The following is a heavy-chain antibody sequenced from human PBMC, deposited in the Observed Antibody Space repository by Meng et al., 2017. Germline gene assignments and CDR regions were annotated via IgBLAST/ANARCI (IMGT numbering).Heavy chain of an antibody. V-gene: IGHV1-69*01. J-gene: IGHJ4*02. D-gene: IGHD6-13*01. CDR1: GGTFIIYV. CDR2: IIPIFGTA. Sequence: QVQVVQSGAGVKKPGSSGNVSCKASGGTFIIYVISCVRQAPGQGLGWMGGIIPIFGTANYAQKFQGRVTITADESTSTAYMELSSLRSEDTAVYYCARDIAGCFGYWGQGTLVTVSS. CDR3: ARDIAGCFGY.